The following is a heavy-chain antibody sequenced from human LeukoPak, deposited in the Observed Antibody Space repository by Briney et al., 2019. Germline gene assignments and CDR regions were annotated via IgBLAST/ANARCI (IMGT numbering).Heavy chain of an antibody. V-gene: IGHV1-18*01. CDR1: GYTFTSYG. CDR3: ARDGTVSGYSSSWYWFDP. D-gene: IGHD6-13*01. CDR2: ISAYNGNT. J-gene: IGHJ5*02. Sequence: GASLKVSCKASGYTFTSYGISCVRQAPGQGLEWMGWISAYNGNTNYAQKLQGRVTMTTDTSTSTAYMELRSLRSDDTAVYYCARDGTVSGYSSSWYWFDPWGQGTLVTVSS.